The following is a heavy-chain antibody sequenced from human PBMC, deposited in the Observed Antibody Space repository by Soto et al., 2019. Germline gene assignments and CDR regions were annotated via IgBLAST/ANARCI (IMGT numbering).Heavy chain of an antibody. D-gene: IGHD3-10*01. J-gene: IGHJ6*02. V-gene: IGHV1-69*01. CDR1: GGTFSSYA. CDR2: IIPIFGTA. Sequence: QVQLVQSGAEVKKPGSSVKVSCKASGGTFSSYAISWVRQAPGQGLEWMGGIIPIFGTANYAQKFQGRVTITADESTSTAYRELSSLRSEDTAVYYCARQDTMARGYYYGMDVWGQGTTVTVSS. CDR3: ARQDTMARGYYYGMDV.